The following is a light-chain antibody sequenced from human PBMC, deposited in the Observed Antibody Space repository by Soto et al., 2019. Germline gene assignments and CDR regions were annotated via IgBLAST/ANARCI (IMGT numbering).Light chain of an antibody. J-gene: IGKJ1*01. V-gene: IGKV3-20*01. CDR2: GAS. Sequence: EIVVTQSPGTLSLSPGERATLSCRASQSVTNSFLAWYQQKPGQAPRLLIYGASSRATGIPDRFSGSGSETDFTLTISRLEPEDFAVYYCQQYDSSPTFGQGTKVDI. CDR1: QSVTNSF. CDR3: QQYDSSPT.